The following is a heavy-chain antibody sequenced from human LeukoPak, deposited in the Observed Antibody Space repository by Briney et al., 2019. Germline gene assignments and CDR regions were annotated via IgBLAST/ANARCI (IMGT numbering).Heavy chain of an antibody. V-gene: IGHV3-48*02. J-gene: IGHJ3*02. CDR3: ARDYGYAFDI. CDR1: GFTFTDYS. D-gene: IGHD3-16*01. Sequence: VGGLRLSCAVSGFTFTDYSMNWVRQAPGKGLEWIAYISLSGRAIYYGDSVKGRFTISTDNAKRSLYLQMNSLRDEDTAMYYCARDYGYAFDIWGRGTMVTVSS. CDR2: ISLSGRAI.